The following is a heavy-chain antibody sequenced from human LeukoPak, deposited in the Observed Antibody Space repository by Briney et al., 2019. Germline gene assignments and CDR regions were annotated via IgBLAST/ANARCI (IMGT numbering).Heavy chain of an antibody. Sequence: GGSLKISRKGSGYSFTSYWIGCVRQSPGKGLEWVGIIYPGDSDTRYSPSFYGQVTISTDKSISTAYLQWSSLKASDTAMYYCASLTEMATIGDAFDIWGQGTMVTVSS. CDR1: GYSFTSYW. CDR2: IYPGDSDT. CDR3: ASLTEMATIGDAFDI. J-gene: IGHJ3*02. V-gene: IGHV5-51*01. D-gene: IGHD5-24*01.